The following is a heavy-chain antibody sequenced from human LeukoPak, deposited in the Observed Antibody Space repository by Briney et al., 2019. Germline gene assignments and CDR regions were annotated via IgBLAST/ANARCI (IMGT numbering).Heavy chain of an antibody. Sequence: PGGSLRPSCAASGIILSSYWMTWVRQAPGKGLEWVANVNPVGNEKYYVDSVKGRFAISRDNAKNSLYLQMNSLRAEDTAVYYCAIDTSAEKGQQLANWGQGTLVTVSS. D-gene: IGHD6-13*01. V-gene: IGHV3-7*01. CDR2: VNPVGNEK. J-gene: IGHJ4*02. CDR1: GIILSSYW. CDR3: AIDTSAEKGQQLAN.